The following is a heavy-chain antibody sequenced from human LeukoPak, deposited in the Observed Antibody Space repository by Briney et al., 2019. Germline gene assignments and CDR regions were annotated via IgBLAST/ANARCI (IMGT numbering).Heavy chain of an antibody. Sequence: TGGSLRLSCAASGLTFIRYAMKWVRQAPGKGLEWVLAILGGSDNTYYTHSVNGRLTISRDNSKNTLYLQMNSLRAEDTAVYYCAREYDLLTAYYTDLGYWGQGTLVTVSS. D-gene: IGHD3-9*01. J-gene: IGHJ4*02. CDR1: GLTFIRYA. V-gene: IGHV3-23*01. CDR3: AREYDLLTAYYTDLGY. CDR2: ILGGSDNT.